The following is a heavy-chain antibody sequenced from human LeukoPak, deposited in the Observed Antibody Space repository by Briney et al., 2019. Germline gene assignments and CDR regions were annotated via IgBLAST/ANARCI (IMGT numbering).Heavy chain of an antibody. CDR3: ARGPTDMTTVTTKSPFDY. V-gene: IGHV4-34*01. D-gene: IGHD4-17*01. CDR1: GGSFSGYH. CDR2: INHSGST. Sequence: PSETLSLTCAVYGGSFSGYHWSWIRQPPGKGLEWIGEINHSGSTNYNPSLKSRVTISVDTSKNQFSLKLSSVTAADTAVYYCARGPTDMTTVTTKSPFDYWGQGTLVTVSS. J-gene: IGHJ4*02.